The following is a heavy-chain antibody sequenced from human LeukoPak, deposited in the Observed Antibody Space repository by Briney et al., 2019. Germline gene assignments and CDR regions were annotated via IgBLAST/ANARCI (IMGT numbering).Heavy chain of an antibody. CDR1: GFTFSSYG. D-gene: IGHD3-10*01. Sequence: GRSLRLSCAASGFTFSSYGMHWVRQAPGKGLEWVAVISYDRSNKYYADYVKGRLTISRDNSKNTLYLQMNSLRAEDTAVYYCAKGGSGSDYWGQGTLVTVSS. CDR3: AKGGSGSDY. CDR2: ISYDRSNK. V-gene: IGHV3-30*18. J-gene: IGHJ4*02.